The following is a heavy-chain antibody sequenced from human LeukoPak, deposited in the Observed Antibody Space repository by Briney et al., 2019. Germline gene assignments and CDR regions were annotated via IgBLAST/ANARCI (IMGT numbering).Heavy chain of an antibody. CDR3: AKGRYSYGFDY. J-gene: IGHJ4*02. CDR1: GFTFDDYA. Sequence: PGRSLRLSCAASGFTFDDYAMHWVRQAPGKGLEWVSGISWNSGSIGYADPVKGRFTISRDNAKNSLYLQMNSLRAEDTALYYCAKGRYSYGFDYWGQGTLVTVSS. CDR2: ISWNSGSI. D-gene: IGHD5-18*01. V-gene: IGHV3-9*01.